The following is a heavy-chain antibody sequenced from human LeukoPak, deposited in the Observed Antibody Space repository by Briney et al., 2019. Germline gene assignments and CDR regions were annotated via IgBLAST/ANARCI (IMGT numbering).Heavy chain of an antibody. D-gene: IGHD5-12*01. J-gene: IGHJ6*03. CDR2: IRGSGGST. Sequence: GGSLRLSCAASGFTFSSYAMSWVRQAPGKGLEWVSAIRGSGGSTYYADSVKGRFTISRDNSKNALYLQMNSLRAEDTAVYYCAKDLRGLRYPYYYYMDVWGKGTTVTVSS. CDR3: AKDLRGLRYPYYYYMDV. CDR1: GFTFSSYA. V-gene: IGHV3-23*01.